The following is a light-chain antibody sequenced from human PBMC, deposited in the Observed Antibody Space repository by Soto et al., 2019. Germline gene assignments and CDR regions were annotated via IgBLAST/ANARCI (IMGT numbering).Light chain of an antibody. Sequence: DIQMTQSPSILSASVGDRVTITFRSSQSIRSWLAWYQQKPGKAPKLLIYDAYSLESGVPSRFSGRRSGTEFTLTIAGLQPEDFATYYCQQYESYSPLTFGGGTKVDIK. J-gene: IGKJ4*01. CDR1: QSIRSW. V-gene: IGKV1-5*01. CDR3: QQYESYSPLT. CDR2: DAY.